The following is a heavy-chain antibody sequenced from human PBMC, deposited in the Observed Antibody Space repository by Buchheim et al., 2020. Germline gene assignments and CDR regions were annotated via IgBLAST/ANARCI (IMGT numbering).Heavy chain of an antibody. Sequence: VQLEESGGGLVQPGRSLRLSCAASGMTFEHYAMHWVRQSPGRGLEWIAAINWNGGSRGYADSVKGRFTISRDNGANTLYLQMNGLRVDDTAVYYCAKALPIAEAGGTSYYYALDVWGQGTT. CDR2: INWNGGSR. D-gene: IGHD6-13*01. J-gene: IGHJ6*02. CDR3: AKALPIAEAGGTSYYYALDV. V-gene: IGHV3-9*01. CDR1: GMTFEHYA.